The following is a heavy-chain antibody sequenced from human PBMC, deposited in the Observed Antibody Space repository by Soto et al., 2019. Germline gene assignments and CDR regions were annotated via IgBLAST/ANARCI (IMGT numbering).Heavy chain of an antibody. Sequence: PSETLSLTCTVSGGSIISDYWSWILQPPGKGLEWIGYIYYSGSTNYNPSLKSRVTISVDTSKNQFSLKLSSVTAADTAVYYCAAGRGSGSYYGFYYYYGMDVWGQGTTFIVSS. CDR1: GGSIISDY. V-gene: IGHV4-59*08. CDR2: IYYSGST. CDR3: AAGRGSGSYYGFYYYYGMDV. J-gene: IGHJ6*02. D-gene: IGHD1-26*01.